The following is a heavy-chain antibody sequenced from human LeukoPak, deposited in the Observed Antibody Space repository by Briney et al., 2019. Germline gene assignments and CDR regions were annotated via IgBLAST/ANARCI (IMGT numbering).Heavy chain of an antibody. Sequence: PSKTLSLTCTVSGVSVSSYYWSWIRQPAGKGLEWIGRIYTSGSTNYNPSLKSRVTMSVDTSKNQFSLKLSSVTAADTAVYYCARDRRTTVTSYYFDYWGQGTLVTVSS. D-gene: IGHD4-17*01. J-gene: IGHJ4*02. CDR1: GVSVSSYY. V-gene: IGHV4-4*07. CDR3: ARDRRTTVTSYYFDY. CDR2: IYTSGST.